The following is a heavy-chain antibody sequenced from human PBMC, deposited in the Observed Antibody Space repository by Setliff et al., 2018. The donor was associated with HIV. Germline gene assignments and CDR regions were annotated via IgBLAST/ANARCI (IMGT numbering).Heavy chain of an antibody. V-gene: IGHV4-4*07. J-gene: IGHJ3*02. CDR2: IYTSGNT. Sequence: SETLSLTCTVSGDSISSYYWSWIRQPAGKGLEWIGRIYTSGNTNYNPSLKSLKSRVTMSVDTSKNQFSLKLSSVTAADTAVYYCARDKTAVPRDVDAFDIWGQGTMVTVSS. D-gene: IGHD6-13*01. CDR3: ARDKTAVPRDVDAFDI. CDR1: GDSISSYY.